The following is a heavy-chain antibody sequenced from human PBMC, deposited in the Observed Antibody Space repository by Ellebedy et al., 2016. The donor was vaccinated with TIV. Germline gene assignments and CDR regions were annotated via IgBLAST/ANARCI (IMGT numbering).Heavy chain of an antibody. Sequence: KVSCKGSGYSFPTYWIGWVRQMPGKGLEWMGIIYPGDSDTRYSPSFEGQVTISAHKSISTVFLQWSSLKASDTAIYYCARPNMGYYYMDAWGTGTTVSVSS. V-gene: IGHV5-51*01. D-gene: IGHD2/OR15-2a*01. CDR1: GYSFPTYW. CDR3: ARPNMGYYYMDA. CDR2: IYPGDSDT. J-gene: IGHJ6*03.